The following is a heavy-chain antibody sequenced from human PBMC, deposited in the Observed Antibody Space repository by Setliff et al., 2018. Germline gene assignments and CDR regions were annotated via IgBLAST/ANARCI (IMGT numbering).Heavy chain of an antibody. J-gene: IGHJ4*02. CDR3: ARDPGFRSGTWALDN. V-gene: IGHV4-39*02. CDR2: TYYNGTA. CDR1: GGSISGSHYS. D-gene: IGHD3-16*01. Sequence: SETLSLTCSVSGGSISGSHYSWVWMRQPPGKRLEWIGSTYYNGTAYYNPSLQSRVAISVDTSKNYFSLDVNSVTAADTAVYYCARDPGFRSGTWALDNWGQGTLVTVSS.